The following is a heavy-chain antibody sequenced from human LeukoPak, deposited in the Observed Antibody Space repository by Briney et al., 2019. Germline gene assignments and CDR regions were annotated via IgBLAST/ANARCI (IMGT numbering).Heavy chain of an antibody. Sequence: GGTLRLSCAASGFTFSSYSMNWVRQAPGKGLEWVSSISSSSYIYYADSVKGRFTISRDNAKNSLYLQMNSLRAEDTAVYYCARDWDGMVATRFDYWGQGTLVTVSS. J-gene: IGHJ4*02. V-gene: IGHV3-21*01. CDR3: ARDWDGMVATRFDY. D-gene: IGHD5-12*01. CDR1: GFTFSSYS. CDR2: ISSSSYI.